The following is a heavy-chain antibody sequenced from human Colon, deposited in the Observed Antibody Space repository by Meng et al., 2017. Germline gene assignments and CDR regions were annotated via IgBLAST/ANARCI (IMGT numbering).Heavy chain of an antibody. D-gene: IGHD2-21*02. CDR2: IYYTGNT. Sequence: VQLQGAGPGLVGPLETLSPTCPVSGASVSSGDYYWSWIRQPPGKGLEWLGYIYYTGNTNYNPSLKNRVTISLDTSNNQFSLKLTSMTAADAAIYYCARVNGDFDEAWFDPWGQGTLVTVSS. CDR1: GASVSSGDYY. CDR3: ARVNGDFDEAWFDP. V-gene: IGHV4-61*08. J-gene: IGHJ5*02.